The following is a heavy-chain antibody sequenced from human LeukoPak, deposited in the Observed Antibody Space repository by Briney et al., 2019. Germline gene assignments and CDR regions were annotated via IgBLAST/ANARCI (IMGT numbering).Heavy chain of an antibody. D-gene: IGHD2-8*01. Sequence: GESLKISCKGSGYSFTSYWIGWVRQMPGKGLEWMGIIYPGDSDTRYSPSFQGQVTISADKSISTAYLQWSSLKASDTAMYYCARAADCTNGVCYIGYFDYWGQGTLVTVSS. J-gene: IGHJ4*02. CDR2: IYPGDSDT. CDR1: GYSFTSYW. CDR3: ARAADCTNGVCYIGYFDY. V-gene: IGHV5-51*01.